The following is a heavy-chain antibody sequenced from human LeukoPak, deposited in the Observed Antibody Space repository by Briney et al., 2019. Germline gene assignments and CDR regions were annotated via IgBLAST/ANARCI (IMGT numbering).Heavy chain of an antibody. V-gene: IGHV1-18*01. CDR2: ISAYNGNT. Sequence: ASVKVSCKASGYTFTSYGISWVRQAPGQGLEWMGWISAYNGNTNYAQKLQGRVTMTTDTSTSTAYMELRSLRSDDTAVYYCAGDRFPLPGPLYDSSGYHKWHDAFDIWGQGTMVTVSS. D-gene: IGHD3-22*01. J-gene: IGHJ3*02. CDR3: AGDRFPLPGPLYDSSGYHKWHDAFDI. CDR1: GYTFTSYG.